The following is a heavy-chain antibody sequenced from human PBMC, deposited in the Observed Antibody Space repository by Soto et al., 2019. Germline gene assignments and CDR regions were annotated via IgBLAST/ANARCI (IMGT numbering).Heavy chain of an antibody. V-gene: IGHV3-7*01. D-gene: IGHD6-13*01. J-gene: IGHJ6*03. CDR1: GFTFSSYW. CDR2: IKQDGSEK. CDR3: ARQRVQGIAAGSGAWVSYYYYYYMDV. Sequence: GGSLRLSCAASGFTFSSYWMSWVRQAPGKGLEWVANIKQDGSEKYYVDSVKGRFTISRDNAKNSLYLQMNSLRAEDTAVYYCARQRVQGIAAGSGAWVSYYYYYYMDVWGKGTTVTVSS.